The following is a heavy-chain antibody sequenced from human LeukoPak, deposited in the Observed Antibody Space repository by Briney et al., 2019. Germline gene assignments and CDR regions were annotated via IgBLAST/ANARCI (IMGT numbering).Heavy chain of an antibody. CDR2: ISGSGGST. V-gene: IGHV3-23*01. CDR3: AKDEPPYSSGWPFFDY. J-gene: IGHJ4*02. D-gene: IGHD6-19*01. Sequence: GGSLRLSCAASGFTFSSYAMSWVRQAPGKGLEWVSAISGSGGSTYYADSVKGRFTISRDNSKNTLYLQMNSLRAEDTAVYYCAKDEPPYSSGWPFFDYWGQGTLVTVSS. CDR1: GFTFSSYA.